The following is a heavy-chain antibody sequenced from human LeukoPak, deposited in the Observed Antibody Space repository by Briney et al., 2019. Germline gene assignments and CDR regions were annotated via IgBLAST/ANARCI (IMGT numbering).Heavy chain of an antibody. D-gene: IGHD6-19*01. CDR1: GFTFSSYG. Sequence: PGRSLRLSCAASGFTFSSYGMHWVRQAPGKGLEWVAVISYDGSNKYYADSVKGRFTISRDNSKNTLYLQMNSLRAEDTAVYYCAREEWLDAFDIWGQGTMVTVSS. V-gene: IGHV3-30*03. CDR3: AREEWLDAFDI. CDR2: ISYDGSNK. J-gene: IGHJ3*02.